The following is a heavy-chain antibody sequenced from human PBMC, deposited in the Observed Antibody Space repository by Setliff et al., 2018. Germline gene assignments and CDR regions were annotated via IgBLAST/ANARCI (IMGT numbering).Heavy chain of an antibody. CDR2: TYYNGDA. Sequence: PSETLSLTCTVSGGSISSYYWSWIRQPPGKGLEWIGSTYYNGDAYYNPSLKSRVTMSVDTSRNQFSLKLSSVTATDTAVYYCARRGYYYGWGDSNAFDIWGQGTMVTVSS. D-gene: IGHD3-10*01. CDR3: ARRGYYYGWGDSNAFDI. CDR1: GGSISSYY. V-gene: IGHV4-59*04. J-gene: IGHJ3*02.